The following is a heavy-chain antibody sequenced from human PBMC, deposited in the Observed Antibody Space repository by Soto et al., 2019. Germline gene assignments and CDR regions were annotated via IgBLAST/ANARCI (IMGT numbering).Heavy chain of an antibody. J-gene: IGHJ6*02. Sequence: PSETLSLPCTVSGGSISSYCWNWIRQPPGKXLXWMGYIYYRGSKHNNHPLKRRDPIKADKSKTQFSPKLPSVTADETALYYCARGFGVVMEHNQHYYYGMDVWGQGTTVTVSS. CDR3: ARGFGVVMEHNQHYYYGMDV. V-gene: IGHV4-59*08. CDR1: GGSISSYC. D-gene: IGHD3-3*01. CDR2: IYYRGSK.